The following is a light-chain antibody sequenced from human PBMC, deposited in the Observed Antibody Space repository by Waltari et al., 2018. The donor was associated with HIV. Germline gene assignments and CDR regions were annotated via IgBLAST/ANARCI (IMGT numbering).Light chain of an antibody. CDR2: RNN. CDR3: ATWTDSLSGVV. Sequence: QSVLTQSPSASGTPGQRVTISCSGSSSNIGRNYVYWYQQLPGTAPKLLLYRNNQRPSGVPDRFSGSKSGPSASLAISGLRSEDEAHYYCATWTDSLSGVVFGGGTKLRVL. J-gene: IGLJ2*01. V-gene: IGLV1-47*01. CDR1: SSNIGRNY.